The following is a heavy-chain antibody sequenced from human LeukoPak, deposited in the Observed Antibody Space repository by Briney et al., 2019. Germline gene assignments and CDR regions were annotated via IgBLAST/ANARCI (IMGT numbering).Heavy chain of an antibody. V-gene: IGHV5-51*01. Sequence: GESLKISCKGSGYSFTIYWIGWVRQTPGKGLEWMGIIYPGDSDTRYSPSFQGQVTISADKSISTAYLQWSSLKASDTAVYYCARQAGVTYSWFDPWGQGTLVTVSS. D-gene: IGHD6-19*01. CDR3: ARQAGVTYSWFDP. CDR2: IYPGDSDT. J-gene: IGHJ5*02. CDR1: GYSFTIYW.